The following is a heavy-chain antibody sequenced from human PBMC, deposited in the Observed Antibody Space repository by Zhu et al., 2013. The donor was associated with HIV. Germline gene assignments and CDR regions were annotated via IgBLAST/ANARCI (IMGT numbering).Heavy chain of an antibody. V-gene: IGHV1-3*01. CDR3: ATNAFDY. J-gene: IGHJ4*02. CDR1: GYSFTSYG. Sequence: QVHLVQSGAEWKRPGASVKISCKTSGYSFTSYGIHWVRQAPGQGLEWMGWINPADRMTRNSPKIQGRVTISTDTIATTAYMELDTLHIADTALYYCATNAFDYWGQGTKVSVSP. CDR2: INPADRMT.